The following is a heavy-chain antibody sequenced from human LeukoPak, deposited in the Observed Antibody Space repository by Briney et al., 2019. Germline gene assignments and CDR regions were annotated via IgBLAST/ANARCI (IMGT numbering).Heavy chain of an antibody. J-gene: IGHJ3*02. Sequence: GSLRLSCAASGFTFSNYGMHWIRQPPGKGLEWIGEINHSGSTNYNPSLKSRVTISVDTSKNQFSLKLSSVTAADTAVYYCARVPQYYYDSSGYRVDIWGQGTMVTVSS. D-gene: IGHD3-22*01. CDR1: GFTFSNYG. CDR3: ARVPQYYYDSSGYRVDI. V-gene: IGHV4-34*01. CDR2: INHSGST.